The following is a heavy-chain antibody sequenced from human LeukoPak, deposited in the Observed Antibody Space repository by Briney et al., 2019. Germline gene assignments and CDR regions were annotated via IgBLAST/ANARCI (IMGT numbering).Heavy chain of an antibody. CDR3: ATTTIRLGY. V-gene: IGHV4-38-2*02. CDR2: IYHSGST. J-gene: IGHJ4*02. CDR1: GYSISSGYY. D-gene: IGHD1-26*01. Sequence: PSETLSLTCTVSGYSISSGYYWGWIRQPPGKGLEWIGSIYHSGSTYYNPSLKSRVTISVDTSKNQFSLKLSSVTAADTAVYNCATTTIRLGYWGQGTLVTVSS.